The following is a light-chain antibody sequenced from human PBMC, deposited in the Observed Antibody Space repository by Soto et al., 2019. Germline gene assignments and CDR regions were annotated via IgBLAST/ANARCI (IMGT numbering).Light chain of an antibody. V-gene: IGKV3-11*01. J-gene: IGKJ1*01. CDR1: QSVSSY. Sequence: EIVLTQSPATLSLSPGERATLSCRASQSVSSYLAWYQQKPGQAPRLLIYDASNSATGSPARFSGSGSGTDFALTISRLEPEDFAVYYCQQRSNWTFGQGTKVESK. CDR2: DAS. CDR3: QQRSNWT.